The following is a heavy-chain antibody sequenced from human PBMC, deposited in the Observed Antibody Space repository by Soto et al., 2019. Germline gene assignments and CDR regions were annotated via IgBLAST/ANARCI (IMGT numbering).Heavy chain of an antibody. J-gene: IGHJ4*02. CDR3: ARAPNILTVKYYFDY. D-gene: IGHD3-9*01. Sequence: SVEVFFKASGRTFSSYRIHWVRQAPGQGLEWMGGIIPIFGTANNAQKFQGRVTITADESATTVYMELSSLRSEDTAVYYCARAPNILTVKYYFDYWGQGTLVTVSS. CDR2: IIPIFGTA. V-gene: IGHV1-69*13. CDR1: GRTFSSYR.